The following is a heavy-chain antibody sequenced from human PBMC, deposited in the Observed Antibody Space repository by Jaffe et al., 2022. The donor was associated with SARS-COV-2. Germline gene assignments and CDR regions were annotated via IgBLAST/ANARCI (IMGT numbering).Heavy chain of an antibody. CDR3: AKGVRGVLSGMDV. D-gene: IGHD3-10*01. J-gene: IGHJ6*02. CDR2: ITGSGGST. Sequence: EVQLLESGGGLVQPGGSLRLSCAASGFTFSTYALSWVRQAPGKGLEWVSVITGSGGSTSYSDSVKGRFTVSRDNSKNTLYLQINSLRAEDTAVYYCAKGVRGVLSGMDVWGQGTTVTVSS. CDR1: GFTFSTYA. V-gene: IGHV3-23*01.